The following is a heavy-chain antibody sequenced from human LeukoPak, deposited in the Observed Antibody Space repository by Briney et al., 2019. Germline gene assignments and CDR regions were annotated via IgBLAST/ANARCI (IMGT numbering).Heavy chain of an antibody. CDR3: ARDYYDSSGYLRY. V-gene: IGHV1-46*01. Sequence: ASVKVSCKASGYTFTSYYMHWVRQAPGQGLEWMGIINPSGGSTSYAQKFQGRVTMTRDTSISTAYMELSRLRSDDTAVYYCARDYYDSSGYLRYWGQGTLVTVSS. CDR1: GYTFTSYY. J-gene: IGHJ4*02. CDR2: INPSGGST. D-gene: IGHD3-22*01.